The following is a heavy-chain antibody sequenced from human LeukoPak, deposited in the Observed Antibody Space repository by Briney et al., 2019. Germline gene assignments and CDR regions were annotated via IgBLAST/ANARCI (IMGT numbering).Heavy chain of an antibody. J-gene: IGHJ4*02. CDR3: ARDSYGGSYYPEY. D-gene: IGHD1-26*01. V-gene: IGHV3-74*01. CDR2: INSDGSST. Sequence: PGGSLRLSCAASGFTFSSYWMHWVRHAPGKGLVWVSHINSDGSSTTYADSVKGRFTITRDNAKNTLYLQMNSLRAEDTAVYYCARDSYGGSYYPEYWGQGTLVTVSS. CDR1: GFTFSSYW.